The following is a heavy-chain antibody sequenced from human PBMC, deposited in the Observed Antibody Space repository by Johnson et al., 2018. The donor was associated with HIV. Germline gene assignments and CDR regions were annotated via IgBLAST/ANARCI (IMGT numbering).Heavy chain of an antibody. CDR1: GFTVSSNY. CDR3: AREGGDSSSWYGGYGREDAFDI. J-gene: IGHJ3*02. D-gene: IGHD6-13*01. Sequence: VQLVESGGGLVQPGGSLRLSCAASGFTVSSNYMSWVRQAPGKGLEWVSVIYSGGSTYYADSVKGRFTISRDNSKNTLYLQMNSLRAEDTAVYYCAREGGDSSSWYGGYGREDAFDIWGQGTMVTVSS. V-gene: IGHV3-66*01. CDR2: IYSGGST.